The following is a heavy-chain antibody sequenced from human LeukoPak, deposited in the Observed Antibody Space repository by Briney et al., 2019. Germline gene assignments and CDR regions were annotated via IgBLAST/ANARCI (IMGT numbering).Heavy chain of an antibody. D-gene: IGHD2-15*01. V-gene: IGHV1-69*04. CDR1: GGTFSSYA. CDR3: ARGYCSGGSCYSPSNNWFDP. Sequence: SVKVSCKASGGTFSSYAISWVRQAPGQGLEWMGRIIPILGIANYAQKFQGRVTITADKSTSTAYVELSSLRSEDTAVYYCARGYCSGGSCYSPSNNWFDPWGQGTLVTVSS. J-gene: IGHJ5*02. CDR2: IIPILGIA.